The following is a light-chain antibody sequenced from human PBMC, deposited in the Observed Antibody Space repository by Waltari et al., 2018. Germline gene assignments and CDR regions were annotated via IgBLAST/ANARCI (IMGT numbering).Light chain of an antibody. J-gene: IGKJ2*01. CDR2: DAS. CDR1: QSVSSY. V-gene: IGKV3-11*01. CDR3: QQRSNWPRMYT. Sequence: EIVLTQSPATLSLSPGERATLSCRASQSVSSYLAWYQQKPGKAPRLLIYDASNRATGIPARFSGSGSGTDFTLTISSLEPEDFAVYYCQQRSNWPRMYTFAQGTKLEIK.